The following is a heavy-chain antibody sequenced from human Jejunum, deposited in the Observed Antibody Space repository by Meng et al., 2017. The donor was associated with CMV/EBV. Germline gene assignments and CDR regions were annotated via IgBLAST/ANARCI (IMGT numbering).Heavy chain of an antibody. D-gene: IGHD2-8*01. CDR2: IIAVLRTP. CDR1: GVVFNNSA. V-gene: IGHV1-69*12. Sequence: QVQLLQSGAEVKRPGSSVRPPCKSSGVVFNNSALTWVRQAPGQGLEWMGGIIAVLRTPNYAPKFQGRLTITADASTDTTYMELSSLTSEDTAVYFCARGFTNGWQPFDFWGQGTLGTVSS. J-gene: IGHJ4*02. CDR3: ARGFTNGWQPFDF.